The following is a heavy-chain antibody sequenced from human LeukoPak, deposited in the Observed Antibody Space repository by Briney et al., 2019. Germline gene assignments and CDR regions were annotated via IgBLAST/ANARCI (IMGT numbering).Heavy chain of an antibody. CDR1: GGSISSSTDY. J-gene: IGHJ4*02. V-gene: IGHV4-39*01. CDR3: ARPGDGYNLGY. D-gene: IGHD5-24*01. CDR2: IYYSGST. Sequence: SETLSLTCTVSGGSISSSTDYWGWIRQPPGKGLEWVGTIYYSGSTYYDPSLKSRVTISVDSSKNQFSLKLSSVTAADTAVYYCARPGDGYNLGYWGQGTLVTVSS.